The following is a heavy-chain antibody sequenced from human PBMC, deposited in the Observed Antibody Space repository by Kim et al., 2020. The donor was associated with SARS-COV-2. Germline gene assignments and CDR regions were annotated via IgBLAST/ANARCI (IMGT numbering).Heavy chain of an antibody. CDR2: ISYDGSNH. Sequence: GGSLRLSCAASGLTFSSYGMYWARQTPGKGLECVAFISYDGSNHYYADSVKGRFTISRDNSKKMLYLQMNSLRAEDPAVYFCAKGAMGRGADRDYWGQGTLVTVSS. D-gene: IGHD3-10*01. CDR3: AKGAMGRGADRDY. J-gene: IGHJ4*02. CDR1: GLTFSSYG. V-gene: IGHV3-30*18.